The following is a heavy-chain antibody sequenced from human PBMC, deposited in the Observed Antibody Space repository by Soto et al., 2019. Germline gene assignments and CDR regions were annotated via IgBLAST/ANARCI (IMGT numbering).Heavy chain of an antibody. D-gene: IGHD3-22*01. J-gene: IGHJ3*02. CDR1: GYTFTSYA. V-gene: IGHV1-3*01. Sequence: GASVKVSCKASGYTFTSYAMHWVRQAPGQRLEWMGWINAGNGNTKYSQKFQGRVTITRDTSASTAYMELSSLRSEDTAVYYRARDQIGHDSSGYPILGAFDIWGQGTMVTVSS. CDR2: INAGNGNT. CDR3: ARDQIGHDSSGYPILGAFDI.